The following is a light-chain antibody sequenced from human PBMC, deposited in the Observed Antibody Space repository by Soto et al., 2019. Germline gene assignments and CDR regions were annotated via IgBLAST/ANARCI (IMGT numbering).Light chain of an antibody. CDR2: GAS. V-gene: IGKV3-20*01. J-gene: IGKJ4*01. CDR1: QSVSSSN. CDR3: QQYGTSPLT. Sequence: EVVLTQSPGTLSLSPGERATLSCRASQSVSSSNLAWYQQRPGHAPRLLIYGASTRATGIPDRFSGGGSGTDFTLTISGLEPEDFAVYYCQQYGTSPLTFGGGTKVEIE.